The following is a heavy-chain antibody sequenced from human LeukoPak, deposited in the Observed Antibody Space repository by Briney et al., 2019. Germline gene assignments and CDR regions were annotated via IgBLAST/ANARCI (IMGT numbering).Heavy chain of an antibody. CDR1: GYTFTGYY. CDR3: ARGFYINHPVDY. J-gene: IGHJ4*02. D-gene: IGHD1-14*01. CDR2: INPNSGGT. V-gene: IGHV1-2*02. Sequence: ASVKVSCKASGYTFTGYYMHWVRQAPGQGLEWMGWINPNSGGTNYAQKLQGRVTMTTDTSTSTAYMELRSLRSDDTAVYYCARGFYINHPVDYWGQGTLVTVSS.